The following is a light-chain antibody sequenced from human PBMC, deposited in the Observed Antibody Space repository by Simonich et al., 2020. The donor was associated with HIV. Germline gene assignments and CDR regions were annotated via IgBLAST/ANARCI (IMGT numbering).Light chain of an antibody. CDR2: WAS. V-gene: IGKV4-1*01. CDR3: QQYYSTPPT. Sequence: DIVMTQSPDSLAVSLGERATINCKSSQSVLYSSNNRNYLAWYQQKPGQPPKLLIDWASTRESGVPDRFRGSGSGTDFTLTISSLHAEDVAVYYCQQYYSTPPTFGQGTKVEIK. CDR1: QSVLYSSNNRNY. J-gene: IGKJ1*01.